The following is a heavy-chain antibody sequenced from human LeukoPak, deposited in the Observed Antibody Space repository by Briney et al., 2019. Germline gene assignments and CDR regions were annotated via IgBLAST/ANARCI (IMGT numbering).Heavy chain of an antibody. CDR3: ARDLLYCSSTSCHNNWFDP. D-gene: IGHD2-2*01. J-gene: IGHJ5*02. CDR1: GGSISSGDYY. CDR2: IYYSEST. Sequence: SQTLSLTCTVSGGSISSGDYYWSWIRQPPGKGLEWIGYIYYSESTYYNPSLKSRVTISVDTSKNQFSLKLSSVTAADTAVYYCARDLLYCSSTSCHNNWFDPWGQGTLVTVSS. V-gene: IGHV4-30-4*08.